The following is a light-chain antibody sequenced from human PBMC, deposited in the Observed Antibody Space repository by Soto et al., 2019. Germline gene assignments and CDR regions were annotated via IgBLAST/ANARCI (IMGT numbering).Light chain of an antibody. CDR2: AAS. CDR3: QQLNSYPRLT. CDR1: QGISSY. Sequence: DIQLTQAPSFLSASVGDRVTITRLASQGISSYLAWYQQKPGKAPKLLIYAASTLRSGVPSRFSGSGSGTEFTLTISSLQPEDFATYYCQQLNSYPRLTFGGGTKVE. V-gene: IGKV1-9*01. J-gene: IGKJ4*02.